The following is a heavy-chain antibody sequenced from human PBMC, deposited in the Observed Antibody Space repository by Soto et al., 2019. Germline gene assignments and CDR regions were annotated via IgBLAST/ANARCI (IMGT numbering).Heavy chain of an antibody. CDR2: IYPGDSDT. CDR1: GYSFTSYW. V-gene: IGHV5-51*01. CDR3: ASMTTVTPYYYYGMDV. J-gene: IGHJ6*02. Sequence: GESLKISCKGSGYSFTSYWIGWVRQMPGKGLEWMGIIYPGDSDTRYSPSFQGQVTISADKSISTAYLQWSSLKASDTAMYYCASMTTVTPYYYYGMDVWGQGTTVTVSS. D-gene: IGHD4-17*01.